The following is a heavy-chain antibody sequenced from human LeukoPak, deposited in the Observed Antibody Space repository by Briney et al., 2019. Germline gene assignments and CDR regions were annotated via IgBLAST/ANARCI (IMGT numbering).Heavy chain of an antibody. CDR1: GYTFTGYY. CDR2: MNPNSGNT. CDR3: ARGLVRGRERGKLDY. D-gene: IGHD3-10*01. V-gene: IGHV1-8*03. J-gene: IGHJ4*02. Sequence: ASVKVSCKASGYTFTGYYMHWVRQATGQGLEWMGWMNPNSGNTGYAQKFQGRVTITRNTSISTAYMELSSLRSEDTAVYYCARGLVRGRERGKLDYWGQGTLVTVSS.